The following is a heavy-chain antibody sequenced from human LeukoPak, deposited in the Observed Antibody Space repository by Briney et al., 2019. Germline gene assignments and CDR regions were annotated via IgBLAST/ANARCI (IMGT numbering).Heavy chain of an antibody. CDR3: AREAYYYDSSGYYPIDY. D-gene: IGHD3-22*01. CDR1: GGSISSGSYY. V-gene: IGHV4-61*02. CDR2: IYTSGST. Sequence: SXTLSLTCTVSGGSISSGSYYWSWIRQPGGKGLEWIGRIYTSGSTNYNPSLKSRVTISVDTSKNQFSLKLSSVTAADTAVYYCAREAYYYDSSGYYPIDYWGQGTLVTVSS. J-gene: IGHJ4*02.